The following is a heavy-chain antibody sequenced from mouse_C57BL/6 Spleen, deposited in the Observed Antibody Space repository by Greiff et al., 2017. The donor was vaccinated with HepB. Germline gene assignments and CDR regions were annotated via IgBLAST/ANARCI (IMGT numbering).Heavy chain of an antibody. V-gene: IGHV1-59*01. CDR3: ARRGGYYKGEDYFDY. D-gene: IGHD2-3*01. CDR1: GYTFTSYW. CDR2: IDPSDSYT. J-gene: IGHJ2*01. Sequence: QVQLQQPGAELVRPGTSVKLSCKASGYTFTSYWMHWVKQRPGQGLEWIGVIDPSDSYTNYNQKFKGKATLTVDTSSSTAYMQLSSLTSEDSAVYYCARRGGYYKGEDYFDYWGQGTTLTVSS.